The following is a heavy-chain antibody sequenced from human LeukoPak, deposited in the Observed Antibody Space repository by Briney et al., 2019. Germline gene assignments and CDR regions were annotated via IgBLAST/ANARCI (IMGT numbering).Heavy chain of an antibody. V-gene: IGHV3-74*01. CDR2: INSDGSST. J-gene: IGHJ5*02. CDR1: GFSFSSYW. Sequence: TGGSQRLSCAASGFSFSSYWMHWVRQTPGRGLMWVSRINSDGSSTSYADSVKGRFTISRDNAKNTLYLQMNSLRVEDTAVYYCARLMSVASAWFDPWGQGTHVPFSS. D-gene: IGHD6-13*01. CDR3: ARLMSVASAWFDP.